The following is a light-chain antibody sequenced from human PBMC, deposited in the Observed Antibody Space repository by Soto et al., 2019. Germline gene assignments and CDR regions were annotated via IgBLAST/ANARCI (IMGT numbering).Light chain of an antibody. V-gene: IGKV3-11*01. Sequence: EIVLTQSQATLSLSPGERATLSCRAIQGISSYLAWYQQKPDQAPRLLIYDASNRATGIPARFSGSGSGTDFTLTISSLEPEDFAVYYCHQRSTWPFTFGPGTKVDIK. CDR2: DAS. CDR3: HQRSTWPFT. CDR1: QGISSY. J-gene: IGKJ3*01.